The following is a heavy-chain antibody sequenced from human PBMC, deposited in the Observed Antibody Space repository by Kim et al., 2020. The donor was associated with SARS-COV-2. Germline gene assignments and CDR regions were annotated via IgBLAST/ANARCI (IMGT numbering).Heavy chain of an antibody. CDR3: APRLGGGMDV. V-gene: IGHV3-11*04. J-gene: IGHJ6*02. CDR2: I. Sequence: IYYADAVKGRFTISRDNAKNSLYLQMNSLRAEDTAVYYCAPRLGGGMDVWGQGTTVTVSS. D-gene: IGHD2-15*01.